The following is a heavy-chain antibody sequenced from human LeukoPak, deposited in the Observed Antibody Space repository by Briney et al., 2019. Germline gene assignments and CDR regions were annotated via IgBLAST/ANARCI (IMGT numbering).Heavy chain of an antibody. CDR1: GFTFSSYW. J-gene: IGHJ6*03. Sequence: PGGSLRLSCTASGFTFSSYWMTWVRQAPGKGLEWVANIKQDGSERYYVDSVKGRFTISRDDAKNSLFLQMNSLRAEDTAVYYRARIMGITDPLGDYYYYYMDVWGKGTTVTVSS. CDR3: ARIMGITDPLGDYYYYYMDV. D-gene: IGHD1-20*01. V-gene: IGHV3-7*01. CDR2: IKQDGSER.